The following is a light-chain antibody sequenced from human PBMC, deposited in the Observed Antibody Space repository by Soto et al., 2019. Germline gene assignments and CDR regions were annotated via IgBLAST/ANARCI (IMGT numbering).Light chain of an antibody. CDR3: CSYAGTNPSYV. CDR2: DVN. V-gene: IGLV2-23*02. CDR1: TSDVGTHNL. J-gene: IGLJ1*01. Sequence: QSVLTQPASGSGSPGQSITISCTGSTSDVGTHNLVSWYQHHPGKAPQLLIYDVNKRPSGISNRFSGSKSGNTASLTISGLQAEDEADYHCCSYAGTNPSYVFGTGTQLTVL.